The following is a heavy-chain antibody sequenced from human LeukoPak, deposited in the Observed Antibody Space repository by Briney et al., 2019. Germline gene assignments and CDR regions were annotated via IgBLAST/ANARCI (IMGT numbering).Heavy chain of an antibody. V-gene: IGHV1-2*02. CDR2: IYPYSGDT. Sequence: ASVKVSCKASGYTFTGYYIHWVRQAPGQGLEWMGWIYPYSGDTNYAQNFQGRVTMTRDTYISTAYMELSSLKSDDTAVYYCARDRNSGSSLDIWGQGTMLTVSS. CDR1: GYTFTGYY. J-gene: IGHJ3*02. D-gene: IGHD6-6*01. CDR3: ARDRNSGSSLDI.